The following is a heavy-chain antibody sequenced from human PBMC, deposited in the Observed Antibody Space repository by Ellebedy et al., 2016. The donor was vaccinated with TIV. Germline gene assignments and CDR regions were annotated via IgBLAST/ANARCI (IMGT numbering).Heavy chain of an antibody. V-gene: IGHV4-34*01. Sequence: MPSETLSLTCDVFGGSLSDNYWSWIRRSPGKGLEWIGEITHSGRTNYNPSLKGRVTVSMDPSKSQVSLKLTSVTAADTAVYYCARAGSLGELSDDIWGQGTLVTVSS. CDR3: ARAGSLGELSDDI. D-gene: IGHD3-10*01. J-gene: IGHJ4*02. CDR2: ITHSGRT. CDR1: GGSLSDNY.